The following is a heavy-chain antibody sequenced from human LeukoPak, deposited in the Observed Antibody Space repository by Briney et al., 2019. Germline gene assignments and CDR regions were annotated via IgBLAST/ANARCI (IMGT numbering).Heavy chain of an antibody. CDR2: ISSSSSYI. Sequence: GGSLRLSCAASGFTFSNAWMSWVRQAPGKGLEWVSSISSSSSYIYYADSVKGRFTISRDNAKNSLYLQMNSLRVEDTAVYYCAPNWGGRYYFDYWGQGTLVTVSS. J-gene: IGHJ4*02. CDR1: GFTFSNAW. CDR3: APNWGGRYYFDY. D-gene: IGHD7-27*01. V-gene: IGHV3-21*01.